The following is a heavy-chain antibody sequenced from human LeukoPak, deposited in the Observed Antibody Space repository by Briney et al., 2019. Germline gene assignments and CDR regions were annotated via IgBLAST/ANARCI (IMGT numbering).Heavy chain of an antibody. CDR3: ARDRLWFGSRDAFDI. Sequence: LRLSCAASGFTFSSYAMHWVRPAPGKGLEWVAVISYDGSNKYYADSVKGRFTISRDNSKNTLYLQMNSLRGEDTAVYYCARDRLWFGSRDAFDIWGQGTMVTVSS. V-gene: IGHV3-30*04. CDR2: ISYDGSNK. D-gene: IGHD3-10*01. CDR1: GFTFSSYA. J-gene: IGHJ3*02.